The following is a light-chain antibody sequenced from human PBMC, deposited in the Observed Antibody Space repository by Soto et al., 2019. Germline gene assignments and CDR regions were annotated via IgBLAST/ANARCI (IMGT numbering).Light chain of an antibody. CDR1: QSVSSY. V-gene: IGKV3-11*01. CDR2: DAS. CDR3: HQRSNWPLT. Sequence: EIVMTQSPATLSLSPGEIATLSCRASQSVSSYLAWYQQKPGQAPRLLIYDASNRATGIPARFSGSGSGTDFTLTISSLEPEDFAVYYCHQRSNWPLTFGGRTKVEIK. J-gene: IGKJ4*01.